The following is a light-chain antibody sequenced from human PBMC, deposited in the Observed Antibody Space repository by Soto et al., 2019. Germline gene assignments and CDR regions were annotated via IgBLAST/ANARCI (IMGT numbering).Light chain of an antibody. Sequence: ELALTKCQIPMTQSPGTRATLSCRASQCVSTRLAWYQHRPGQAPRLLIYQASIRAAGIPARFSASGTGTDFTLTISGVQPEDFAVYYCHQRQGWPRTFGQGTKVDIK. J-gene: IGKJ1*01. CDR2: QAS. CDR3: HQRQGWPRT. CDR1: QCVSTR. V-gene: IGKV3-11*01.